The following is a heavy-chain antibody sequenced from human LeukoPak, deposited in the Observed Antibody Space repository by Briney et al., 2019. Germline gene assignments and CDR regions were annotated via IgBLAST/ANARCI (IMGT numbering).Heavy chain of an antibody. CDR1: DGSISGYY. CDR3: ARQPSNTASLDY. V-gene: IGHV4-59*01. J-gene: IGHJ4*02. CDR2: IYYSGTT. Sequence: PSETLSLTCIVSDGSISGYYWSWIRQPPGKGLEWIGYIYYSGTTNYNPSLTSRLTISVDTSKNQVFLMLSSVTAADTAVYYCARQPSNTASLDYWGPGILVTVSS. D-gene: IGHD2-8*01.